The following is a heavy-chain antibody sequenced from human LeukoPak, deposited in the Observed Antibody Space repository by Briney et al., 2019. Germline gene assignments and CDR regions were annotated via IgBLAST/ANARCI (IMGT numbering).Heavy chain of an antibody. V-gene: IGHV4-34*01. D-gene: IGHD2-15*01. J-gene: IGHJ4*02. Sequence: SETLSLTCAVYGGSFSGYYWSWIRQPPGKGLEWIGEINHSGSTNYNPSLKSRVTISVDTSKNQFSLKLSSVTAADTAVYYCARSCNCSGGSCCIDYWGQGTLVTVSS. CDR1: GGSFSGYY. CDR3: ARSCNCSGGSCCIDY. CDR2: INHSGST.